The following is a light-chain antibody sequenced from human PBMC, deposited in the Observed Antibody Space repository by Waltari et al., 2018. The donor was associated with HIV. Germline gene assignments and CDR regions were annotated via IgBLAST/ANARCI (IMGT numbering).Light chain of an antibody. CDR1: QSISSW. CDR3: QQYDNYLWT. Sequence: DIQMTQSPFTLSASVGDRVTITCRASQSISSWLAWYQQNPGNVPKLLIYRASTLESGVPSRFSGSGSGTEFTLTISSLQPDDFATYYCQQYDNYLWTFGQGTKVEIK. J-gene: IGKJ1*01. V-gene: IGKV1-5*03. CDR2: RAS.